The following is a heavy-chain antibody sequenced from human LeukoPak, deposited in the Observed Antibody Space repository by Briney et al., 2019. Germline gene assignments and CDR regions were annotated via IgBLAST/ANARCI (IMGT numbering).Heavy chain of an antibody. CDR3: ARRSSSGYYYGY. CDR1: GYSFSNYW. Sequence: GESLKISCKGSGYSFSNYWIGWVRQMPGKGLEWMGIIYPGESETRYSPSVQGQVTISADKSISTAYLQWSSLKASDTAMYYCARRSSSGYYYGYWGQGTLVTVSS. CDR2: IYPGESET. J-gene: IGHJ4*02. V-gene: IGHV5-51*01. D-gene: IGHD3-22*01.